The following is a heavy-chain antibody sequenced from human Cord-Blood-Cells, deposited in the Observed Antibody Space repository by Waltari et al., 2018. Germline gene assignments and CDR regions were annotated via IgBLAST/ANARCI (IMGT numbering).Heavy chain of an antibody. CDR2: IIPIFGTA. D-gene: IGHD6-13*01. CDR1: GVTFSSYA. Sequence: QVQLLQSGAEVTKPGSSVKVSCKASGVTFSSYAIRWVRQAPGQGLESMGGIIPIFGTANDAQKFQGRVTITADESTSTAYMELSSLRSEDTAVYYCARAEQQLVLFDYWGQGTLVTVSS. V-gene: IGHV1-69*01. CDR3: ARAEQQLVLFDY. J-gene: IGHJ4*02.